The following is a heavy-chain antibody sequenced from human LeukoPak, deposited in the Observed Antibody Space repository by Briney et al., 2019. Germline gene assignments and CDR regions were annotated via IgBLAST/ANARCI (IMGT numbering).Heavy chain of an antibody. D-gene: IGHD3-3*01. CDR3: AKVQGGFWSGYFTTRSNWFDP. V-gene: IGHV3-30*18. Sequence: GGSLRLSCAASGFTFSNYGVHWVRQAPGKGLEWVAVISYDGSNKYYADSVKGRFTISRDNSKNTLYLQMNTLRTEDTAVYYCAKVQGGFWSGYFTTRSNWFDPWGQGTLVTVSS. J-gene: IGHJ5*02. CDR2: ISYDGSNK. CDR1: GFTFSNYG.